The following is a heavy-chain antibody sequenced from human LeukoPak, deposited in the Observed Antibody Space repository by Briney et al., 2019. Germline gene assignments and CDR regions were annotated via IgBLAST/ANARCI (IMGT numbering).Heavy chain of an antibody. V-gene: IGHV3-9*01. CDR1: GFTFDDYA. Sequence: PGRSLRLSCAASGFTFDDYAMHRVRQAPGKGLEWVSGISWNSGSIGYADSVKGRFTISRDNAKNSLYLQMNSLRAEDTALYYCAKVYSYGLAAYFDYWGQGTLVTVSS. J-gene: IGHJ4*02. CDR3: AKVYSYGLAAYFDY. D-gene: IGHD5-18*01. CDR2: ISWNSGSI.